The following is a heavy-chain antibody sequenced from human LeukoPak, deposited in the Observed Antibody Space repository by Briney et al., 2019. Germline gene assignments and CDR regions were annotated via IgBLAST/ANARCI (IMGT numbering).Heavy chain of an antibody. J-gene: IGHJ4*02. CDR1: GGSFSGYY. Sequence: SETLSLTCAVYGGSFSGYYWSWIRQPPGKGLEWIGEINHSGSTNYNPPLKSRVTISVDTSKNQFSLKLSSVTAADTAVYYCARQGPGYGSGSYYYWGQGTLVTVSS. V-gene: IGHV4-34*01. CDR2: INHSGST. D-gene: IGHD3-10*01. CDR3: ARQGPGYGSGSYYY.